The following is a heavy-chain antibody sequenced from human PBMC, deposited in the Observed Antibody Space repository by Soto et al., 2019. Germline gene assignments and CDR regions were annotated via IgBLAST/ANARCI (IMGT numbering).Heavy chain of an antibody. J-gene: IGHJ5*02. V-gene: IGHV3-30*18. CDR2: ISYDGSNK. CDR3: AKGGGFDTAIHNNWFDP. CDR1: GFTFSSYG. Sequence: GGSLRLSCAASGFTFSSYGMHWVRQAPGKGLEWVAVISYDGSNKYYADSVKGRFTISRDNSKNTLYLQMNSLRAEDTAVYYCAKGGGFDTAIHNNWFDPWGQGTLVTVSS. D-gene: IGHD5-18*01.